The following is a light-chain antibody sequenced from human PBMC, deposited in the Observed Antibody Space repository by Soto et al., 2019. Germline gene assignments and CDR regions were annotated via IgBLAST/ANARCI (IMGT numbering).Light chain of an antibody. J-gene: IGKJ1*01. CDR3: QQYDSYSEA. CDR2: KAS. Sequence: IRVSQSASALSASVGDRITITCRASQSISTYVKWYKQKPGKAPNLLIYKASTLKSGVPSRFSGSGSGTQFTLTISSLQPDDFATYYCQQYDSYSEAFAQGTKV. V-gene: IGKV1-5*03. CDR1: QSISTY.